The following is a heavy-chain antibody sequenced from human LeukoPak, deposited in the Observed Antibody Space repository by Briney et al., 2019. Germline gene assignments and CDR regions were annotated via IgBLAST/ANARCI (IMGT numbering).Heavy chain of an antibody. V-gene: IGHV1-69*05. J-gene: IGHJ4*02. Sequence: GASVKVSCKASGDTFSSYAISWVRQAPGQGLEWMGGIIPIFGTANYAQKFQGRVTITTDESTSTAYMELSSLRSEDTAVYYCASSVAAGLYYFDYWGQGTLVTVSS. CDR3: ASSVAAGLYYFDY. D-gene: IGHD2-15*01. CDR2: IIPIFGTA. CDR1: GDTFSSYA.